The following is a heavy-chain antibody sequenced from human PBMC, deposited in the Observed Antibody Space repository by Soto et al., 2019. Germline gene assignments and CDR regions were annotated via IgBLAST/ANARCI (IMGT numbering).Heavy chain of an antibody. J-gene: IGHJ6*03. CDR2: ISSSGITL. D-gene: IGHD3-3*01. CDR3: ARDLGDFWSGPGHYYYYMDV. Sequence: PGGSLSLSCAASGFTFSDYYMSWIRQAPGKGLEWVSYISSSGITLYYADSVKGRFTISRDNAKNSLYLQMNSLRAEDTAVYYCARDLGDFWSGPGHYYYYMDVWGKGTTVTVS. CDR1: GFTFSDYY. V-gene: IGHV3-11*01.